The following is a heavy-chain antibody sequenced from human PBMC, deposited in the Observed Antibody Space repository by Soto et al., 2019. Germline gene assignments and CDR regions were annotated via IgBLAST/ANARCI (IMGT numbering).Heavy chain of an antibody. CDR3: ARGGETVTTPDDAFDI. D-gene: IGHD4-17*01. V-gene: IGHV4-31*03. Sequence: QVQLQESGPGLVKPSQTLSLTCTVSGGSISSGGYYWSWIRQHPGKGLEWIGYIYYSGSTYYNPSLKSRVTISVDTSKNQFSLKLSSVTAADTAVYYCARGGETVTTPDDAFDIWGQGTMVTVSS. CDR1: GGSISSGGYY. J-gene: IGHJ3*02. CDR2: IYYSGST.